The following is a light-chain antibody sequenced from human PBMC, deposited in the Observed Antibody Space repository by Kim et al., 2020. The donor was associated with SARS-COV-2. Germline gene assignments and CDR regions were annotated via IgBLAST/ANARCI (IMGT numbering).Light chain of an antibody. CDR3: QQRNNWPPT. Sequence: LSPGERPTHSCRASLSLSTYIAWYQQRTGQAPRLPISDAYTSATGIPARFSGSGSETDFTLTISTLEPEDFAFYYCQQRNNWPPTFGHGTRLEIK. CDR1: LSLSTY. V-gene: IGKV3-11*01. CDR2: DAY. J-gene: IGKJ5*01.